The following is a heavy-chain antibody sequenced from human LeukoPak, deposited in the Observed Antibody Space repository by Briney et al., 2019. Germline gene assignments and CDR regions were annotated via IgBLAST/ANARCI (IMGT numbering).Heavy chain of an antibody. CDR2: ISDSGGST. CDR1: GFTFTTYA. V-gene: IGHV3-23*01. Sequence: SGGSLRLSCAASGFTFTTYAMSWVRQAPGKGLEWVSGISDSGGSTYYADSVKGRFTISRDNSKNTLYLQMNSLRAEDTAVYYCYRTHPDYWGQGTLVTVSS. CDR3: YRTHPDY. J-gene: IGHJ4*02.